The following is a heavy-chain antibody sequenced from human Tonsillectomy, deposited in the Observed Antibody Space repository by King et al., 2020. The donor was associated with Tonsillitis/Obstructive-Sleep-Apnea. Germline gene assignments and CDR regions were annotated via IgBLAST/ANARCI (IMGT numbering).Heavy chain of an antibody. D-gene: IGHD6-6*01. CDR3: AKGGSWSFDF. Sequence: VQLMESGGDLVQPGGSLRLSCAASGFIVSSNFMSWVRQAPGKGLEWVSLIYSGDATYYADSVKGRFTISRDNSKNTLYLQMNSLRAADTAVYYCAKGGSWSFDFWGQGTLVTVSS. CDR1: GFIVSSNF. J-gene: IGHJ4*02. V-gene: IGHV3-66*01. CDR2: IYSGDAT.